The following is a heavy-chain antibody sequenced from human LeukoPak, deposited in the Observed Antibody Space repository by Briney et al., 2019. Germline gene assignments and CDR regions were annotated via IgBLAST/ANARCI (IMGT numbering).Heavy chain of an antibody. CDR3: ARSETNYYYDSSGYLHAFDI. CDR2: IYYSGST. CDR1: GGSSSNYY. Sequence: SETLSLTCSVSGGSSSNYYWSWIRQPPGRGLEWIGYIYYSGSTNSNASLKSRVTISVDTSKNQFSLKLSSVTAADTAVYYCARSETNYYYDSSGYLHAFDIWGQGTMVTVSS. J-gene: IGHJ3*02. D-gene: IGHD3-22*01. V-gene: IGHV4-59*01.